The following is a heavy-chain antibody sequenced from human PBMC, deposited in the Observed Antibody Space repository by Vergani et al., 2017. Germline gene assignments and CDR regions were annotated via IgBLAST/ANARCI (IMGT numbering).Heavy chain of an antibody. D-gene: IGHD6-19*01. V-gene: IGHV3-15*01. J-gene: IGHJ4*02. Sequence: EVHLVESGGGLVKPGGSLTLSCAASGFTFSNVWMTWVRQAPGKGLEWVGRIISKTDGGTTDYAAPVKGRVTISRDDAENTLYLQMNSLKIEDTAVYYCTTHPYNSDRGYYFDYWGQGTLVTVSS. CDR2: IISKTDGGTT. CDR3: TTHPYNSDRGYYFDY. CDR1: GFTFSNVW.